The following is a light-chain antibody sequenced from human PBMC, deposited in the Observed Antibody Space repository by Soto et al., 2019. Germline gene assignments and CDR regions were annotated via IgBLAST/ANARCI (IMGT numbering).Light chain of an antibody. CDR1: QSVGSIY. V-gene: IGKV3-20*01. Sequence: EIVLTQSAGTLSLSPGERATLSWRASQSVGSIYLAWYQQKPGQAPRLLIHGASNRASGIPDRFSGSGYGTDFNLTISRLEPEDFAVYYCQRYGSSPRTFGQGTKVDIK. CDR2: GAS. CDR3: QRYGSSPRT. J-gene: IGKJ1*01.